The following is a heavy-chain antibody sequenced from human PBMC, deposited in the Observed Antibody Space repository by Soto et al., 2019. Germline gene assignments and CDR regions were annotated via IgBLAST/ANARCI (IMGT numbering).Heavy chain of an antibody. CDR2: ISYDGSNK. J-gene: IGHJ3*02. CDR3: AKSLLRLGELSLSSGDAFDI. CDR1: GFTFSSYG. D-gene: IGHD3-16*02. V-gene: IGHV3-30*18. Sequence: GGSLRLSCAASGFTFSSYGMHWVRQAPGKGLEWVAVISYDGSNKYYADSVKGRFTISRDNSKNTLYLQMNSLRAEDTAVYDCAKSLLRLGELSLSSGDAFDIWGQGTTVT.